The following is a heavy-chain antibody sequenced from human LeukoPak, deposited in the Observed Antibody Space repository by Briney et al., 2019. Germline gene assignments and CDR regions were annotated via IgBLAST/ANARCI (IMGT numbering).Heavy chain of an antibody. Sequence: SETLSLTCAVYGGSFSGYYWSWIRQPPGKGLESIGEINHSGSTNYNPSLKSRVTISVDTSKNQFSLKLSSVTAADTAVYYCARGDFILTGYTFDYWGQGTLVTVSS. CDR1: GGSFSGYY. D-gene: IGHD3-9*01. CDR3: ARGDFILTGYTFDY. J-gene: IGHJ4*02. CDR2: INHSGST. V-gene: IGHV4-34*01.